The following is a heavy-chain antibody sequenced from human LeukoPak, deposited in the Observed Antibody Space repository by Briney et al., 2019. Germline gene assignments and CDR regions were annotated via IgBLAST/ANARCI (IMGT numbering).Heavy chain of an antibody. J-gene: IGHJ6*02. CDR2: ISGSGGST. CDR1: GFTFSSYA. CDR3: AKDLGYGDYVFTGQYGMDV. Sequence: GGSLRLSCAASGFTFSSYAMSWVRQAPGKGLGWVSAISGSGGSTYYADSVKGRFTISRDNSKNTLYLQMNSLRAEDTAVYYCAKDLGYGDYVFTGQYGMDVWGQGTTVTVSS. D-gene: IGHD4-17*01. V-gene: IGHV3-23*01.